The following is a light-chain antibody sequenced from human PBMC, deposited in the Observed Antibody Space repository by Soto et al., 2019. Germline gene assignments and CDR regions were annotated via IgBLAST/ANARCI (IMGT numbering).Light chain of an antibody. CDR1: QSISSNY. CDR3: EQYSCSPPEVT. Sequence: EIVLTQSPGTLSLSPGERATLSCRASQSISSNYLAWYQQRPGQAPRLLIFGASYRATGIPDRFRGSGSGTGFTLTISGLEPEDCAVYCCEQYSCSPPEVTFGPET. V-gene: IGKV3-20*01. CDR2: GAS. J-gene: IGKJ3*01.